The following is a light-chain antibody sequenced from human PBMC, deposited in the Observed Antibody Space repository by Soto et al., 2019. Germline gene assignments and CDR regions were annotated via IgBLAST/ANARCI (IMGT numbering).Light chain of an antibody. Sequence: DIVMTQSPDSLAVSLGERATINCKSSQGVLSSSNSMNYLTWFQQMPGQPPRLLIYWASTRESGVPDRFSGSGSGTDFTLTISSLQAEDVAVYYCQQYYSAPYTFGQGTKLEIK. CDR1: QGVLSSSNSMNY. CDR2: WAS. J-gene: IGKJ2*01. V-gene: IGKV4-1*01. CDR3: QQYYSAPYT.